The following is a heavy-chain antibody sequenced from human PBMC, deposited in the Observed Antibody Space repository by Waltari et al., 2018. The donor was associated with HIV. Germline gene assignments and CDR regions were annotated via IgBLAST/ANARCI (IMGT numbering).Heavy chain of an antibody. V-gene: IGHV3-23*01. J-gene: IGHJ4*02. Sequence: EVQLLESGGGLVQPGGSLRLSCAASGFPFSSYAMSWVRQAPGKGLEWVSAISGSGGSTYYADSVKGRFTISRDNSKNTLYLQMNSLRAEDTAVYYCAKGVGKQLTLYYFDYWGQGTLVTVSS. CDR3: AKGVGKQLTLYYFDY. CDR2: ISGSGGST. CDR1: GFPFSSYA. D-gene: IGHD6-13*01.